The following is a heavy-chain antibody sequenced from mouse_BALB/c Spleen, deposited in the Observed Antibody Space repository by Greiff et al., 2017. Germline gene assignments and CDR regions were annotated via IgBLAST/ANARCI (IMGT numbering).Heavy chain of an antibody. CDR1: GYAFTNYL. CDR2: INPGSGGT. CDR3: AREGTTATYAMDY. J-gene: IGHJ4*01. Sequence: QVHVKQSGAELVRPGTSVKVSCKASGYAFTNYLIEWVKQRPGQGLEWIGVINPGSGGTNYNEKFKGKATLTADKSSSTAYMQLSSLTSDDSAVYFCAREGTTATYAMDYWGQGTSVTVSS. V-gene: IGHV1-54*01. D-gene: IGHD1-2*01.